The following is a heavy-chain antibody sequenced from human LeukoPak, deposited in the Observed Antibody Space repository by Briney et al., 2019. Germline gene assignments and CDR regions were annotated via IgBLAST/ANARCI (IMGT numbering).Heavy chain of an antibody. CDR1: GGSISNYY. J-gene: IGHJ4*02. Sequence: SETLSLTCTVSGGSISNYYWSWLRQPPGKGLEWIGYIYYSGSTTYNPSLKSRVTISLDTSENQFSLRLRSVTAADTAVYYCARDVQIDYWGQGTLVTVSS. V-gene: IGHV4-59*12. CDR2: IYYSGST. D-gene: IGHD1-1*01. CDR3: ARDVQIDY.